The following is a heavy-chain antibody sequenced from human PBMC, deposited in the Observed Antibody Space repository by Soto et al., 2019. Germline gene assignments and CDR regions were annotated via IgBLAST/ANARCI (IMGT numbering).Heavy chain of an antibody. CDR3: ARRWGTSFDF. D-gene: IGHD7-27*01. CDR2: IYYSGST. V-gene: IGHV4-59*01. CDR1: GGSISSYY. Sequence: SETLSLTCTVSGGSISSYYWSWIRQPPGKGLEWIGYIYYSGSTNYNPSLKSRVTISVDTSKNQFSLKVSSVTAAHTAVYYCARRWGTSFDFWGQGTLVTVSS. J-gene: IGHJ4*02.